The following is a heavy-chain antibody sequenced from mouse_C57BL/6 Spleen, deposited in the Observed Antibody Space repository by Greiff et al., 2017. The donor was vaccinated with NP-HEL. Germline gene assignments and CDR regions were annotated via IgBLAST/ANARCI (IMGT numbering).Heavy chain of an antibody. CDR1: GYTFTSYW. CDR3: ARGSSNPDY. Sequence: VQLQQPGAELVMPGASVKLSCKASGYTFTSYWMHWVKQRPGQGLEWIGEIDPSDSYTNYNQKFKGKSTLTVDKSSSTAYMQLSSLTSEDSAVYYCARGSSNPDYWGQGTTLTVSS. V-gene: IGHV1-69*01. D-gene: IGHD1-3*01. CDR2: IDPSDSYT. J-gene: IGHJ2*01.